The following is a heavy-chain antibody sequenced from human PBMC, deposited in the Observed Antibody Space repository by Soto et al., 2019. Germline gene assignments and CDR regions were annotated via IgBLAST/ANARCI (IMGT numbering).Heavy chain of an antibody. J-gene: IGHJ4*02. D-gene: IGHD1-26*01. V-gene: IGHV4-31*03. CDR2: IYYSGST. CDR1: GGSISSGGYY. Sequence: QVQLQESGPGLVKPSQTLSLTCTVSGGSISSGGYYWSWIRQHPGKGLEGIGYIYYSGSTYYNPSLKSRVTISVDTSKNQFSLKLSSVTAADTAVNYCARVGWSRRIVGATTGKYYFDYWGQGTLVTVSS. CDR3: ARVGWSRRIVGATTGKYYFDY.